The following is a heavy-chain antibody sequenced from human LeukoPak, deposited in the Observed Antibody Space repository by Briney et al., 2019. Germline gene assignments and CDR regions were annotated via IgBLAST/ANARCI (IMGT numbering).Heavy chain of an antibody. V-gene: IGHV1-2*02. CDR2: INPNSGGT. D-gene: IGHD2-15*01. CDR3: ARDNKPWCSGGSCPGDV. CDR1: GYTFTYYY. Sequence: ASVKVSCKASGYTFTYYYMFWVRQAPGQGLEWMGWINPNSGGTNYAQKLQDRVTMTTDTSTSTAYMELRSLRSDDTAVYYCARDNKPWCSGGSCPGDVWGKGTTVTVSS. J-gene: IGHJ6*04.